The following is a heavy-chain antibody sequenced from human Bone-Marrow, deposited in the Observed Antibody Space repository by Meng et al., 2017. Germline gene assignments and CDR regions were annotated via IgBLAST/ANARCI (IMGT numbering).Heavy chain of an antibody. J-gene: IGHJ4*02. V-gene: IGHV4-31*03. Sequence: SCTVSGGSISSGGYYWSWIRQHPGKGLEWIGYIYYSGSTYYNPSLKSRVTISVDTSKNQFSLKLSSVTAADTAVYYCARAYSSSNYFDYWGQGTLVTVSS. CDR2: IYYSGST. CDR1: GGSISSGGYY. CDR3: ARAYSSSNYFDY. D-gene: IGHD6-6*01.